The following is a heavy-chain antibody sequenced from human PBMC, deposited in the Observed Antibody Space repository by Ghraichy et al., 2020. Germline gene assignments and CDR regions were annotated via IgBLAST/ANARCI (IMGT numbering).Heavy chain of an antibody. D-gene: IGHD3-10*01. V-gene: IGHV4-31*03. CDR3: ARDGSGSYYDAFDI. CDR1: GGSNSSGGYY. CDR2: IYYSGST. J-gene: IGHJ3*02. Sequence: SETLSLTCTVSGGSNSSGGYYWSWIRQHPGKGLEWIGYIYYSGSTYYNPSLKSRVTISVDTSKNQFSLKLSSVTAADTAVYYCARDGSGSYYDAFDIWGQGTMVTVSS.